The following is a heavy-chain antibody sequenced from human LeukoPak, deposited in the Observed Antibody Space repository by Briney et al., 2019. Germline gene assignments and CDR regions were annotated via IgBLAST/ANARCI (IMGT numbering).Heavy chain of an antibody. D-gene: IGHD2-2*02. V-gene: IGHV4-30-2*01. Sequence: PSETLSLTCTVSGGSISSGGYYWSWIRQPPGKGLEWIGYIYHSGSTYYNPSLKSRVTISVDRSKNQFSLKLSSVTAADTAVYYGARDSEVPAAIGDYWGQGTLVTVSS. CDR1: GGSISSGGYY. J-gene: IGHJ4*02. CDR3: ARDSEVPAAIGDY. CDR2: IYHSGST.